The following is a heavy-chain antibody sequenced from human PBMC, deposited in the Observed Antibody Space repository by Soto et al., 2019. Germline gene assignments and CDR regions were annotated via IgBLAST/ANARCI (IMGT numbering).Heavy chain of an antibody. CDR3: ARSRPCGNYIDY. J-gene: IGHJ4*02. V-gene: IGHV4-31*03. D-gene: IGHD6-6*01. Sequence: QVQLQESGPGLVKPSQTLSLTCTVSGGSISSGGYYWSWIRQHPGKGLEWIGYIYYSGSTYYNPSLKIRVSISVDTSKNHFSLELSTVSGAATAVYYCARSRPCGNYIDYWGQGTLVTVSS. CDR2: IYYSGST. CDR1: GGSISSGGYY.